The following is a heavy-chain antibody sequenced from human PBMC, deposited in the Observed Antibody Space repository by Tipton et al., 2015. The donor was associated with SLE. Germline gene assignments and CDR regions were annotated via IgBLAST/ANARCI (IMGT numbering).Heavy chain of an antibody. CDR1: GISFRSYM. V-gene: IGHV3-74*01. CDR2: ISTDGSST. D-gene: IGHD3-22*01. CDR3: ASITLMVTGEY. Sequence: SLRLSCTASGISFRSYMMHWVRQAPGEGLVWVARISTDGSSTSYADSVKGRFTISRDNAKNTLYLQMNSLGAEDTAVYYCASITLMVTGEYWGQGTLSPSPQ. J-gene: IGHJ4*02.